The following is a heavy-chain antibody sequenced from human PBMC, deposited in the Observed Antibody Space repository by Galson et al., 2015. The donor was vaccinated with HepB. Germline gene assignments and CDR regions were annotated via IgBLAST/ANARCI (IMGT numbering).Heavy chain of an antibody. CDR2: IDPSDSYT. Sequence: QSGAEVKKPGESLRISCKGSGYSFTSYWINWVRQMPGKGLELMGRIDPSDSYTKYSPSFQGHVTISADKSINTAYLQWSSLKASDTAMYYGARSPKYNYGQTLGYWGQGTLVTVSS. CDR1: GYSFTSYW. CDR3: ARSPKYNYGQTLGY. J-gene: IGHJ4*02. V-gene: IGHV5-10-1*01. D-gene: IGHD5-18*01.